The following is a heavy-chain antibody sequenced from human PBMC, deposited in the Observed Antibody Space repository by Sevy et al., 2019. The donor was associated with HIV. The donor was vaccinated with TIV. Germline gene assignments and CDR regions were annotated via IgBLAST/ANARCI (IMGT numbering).Heavy chain of an antibody. CDR2: MHSGGSP. CDR3: ARGYCGGGSCTAFDP. J-gene: IGHJ5*02. D-gene: IGHD2-15*01. CDR1: GFSISNNY. Sequence: GGSLRLSCAASGFSISNNYTAWVRQAPGKGLEWVSVMHSGGSPYYADSVKGRFALSRDMSKNTVYLQMNSLRAEDTAVYYCARGYCGGGSCTAFDPWGQGTLVTVSS. V-gene: IGHV3-53*01.